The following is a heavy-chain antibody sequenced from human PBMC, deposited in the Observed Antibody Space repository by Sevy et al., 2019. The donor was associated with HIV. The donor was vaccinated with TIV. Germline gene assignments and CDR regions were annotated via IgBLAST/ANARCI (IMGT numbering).Heavy chain of an antibody. Sequence: GGSLRLSCAASGFTFSSYEMNWVRQAPGKGLEWVSYISSSGSTIYYADSMKGRFTISRDNAKNSLYLQMNSLRAEDTAVYYCASLGGSTIGNYYYYGMDVWGQGTTVTVSS. D-gene: IGHD2-2*01. CDR1: GFTFSSYE. CDR3: ASLGGSTIGNYYYYGMDV. CDR2: ISSSGSTI. V-gene: IGHV3-48*03. J-gene: IGHJ6*02.